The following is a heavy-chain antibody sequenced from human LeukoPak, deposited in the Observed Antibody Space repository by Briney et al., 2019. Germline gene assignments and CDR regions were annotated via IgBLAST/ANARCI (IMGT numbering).Heavy chain of an antibody. Sequence: PGGSLRLSCAASGFTFSSYGMHWVRQAPGKGLEWVAVIWYDRSNKYYADSVKGRFTISRDNSKNTLYLQMNSLRAEDTAVYYCARDADYGGNSDAFDIWGQGTMVTVSS. CDR1: GFTFSSYG. CDR2: IWYDRSNK. J-gene: IGHJ3*02. D-gene: IGHD4-17*01. CDR3: ARDADYGGNSDAFDI. V-gene: IGHV3-33*01.